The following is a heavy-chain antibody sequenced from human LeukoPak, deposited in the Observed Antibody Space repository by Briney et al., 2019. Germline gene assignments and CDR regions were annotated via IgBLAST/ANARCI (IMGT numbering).Heavy chain of an antibody. CDR1: VGTFSSYA. CDR3: ARCGAIAALGSSVDY. D-gene: IGHD6-13*01. V-gene: IGHV1-69*13. CDR2: IIPIFGTA. J-gene: IGHJ4*02. Sequence: ASVKVSCKASVGTFSSYAISWVRQAPGQGLEWMGGIIPIFGTANYVQKFQGRVTITADESTSTAYMELSSLRSEDTAVYYCARCGAIAALGSSVDYWGQGTLVTVSS.